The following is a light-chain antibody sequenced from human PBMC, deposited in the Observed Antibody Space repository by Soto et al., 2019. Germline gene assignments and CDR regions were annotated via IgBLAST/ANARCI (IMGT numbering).Light chain of an antibody. Sequence: DIQMTQSPFTLSASVGDRVTITCRASQSISSWLAWYQQKPGKAPKLLIYKASTLKSGVPSRFSGSGSGTELTITISSLQPDDFATYYCQHYNSYSEAFGQGTKVDIK. CDR1: QSISSW. CDR3: QHYNSYSEA. J-gene: IGKJ1*01. V-gene: IGKV1-5*03. CDR2: KAS.